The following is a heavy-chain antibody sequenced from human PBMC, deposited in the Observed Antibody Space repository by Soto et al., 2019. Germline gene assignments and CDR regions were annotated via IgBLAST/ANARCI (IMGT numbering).Heavy chain of an antibody. D-gene: IGHD6-6*01. CDR3: ARDRPTSSIRSRDYYYAMDV. V-gene: IGHV1-18*01. CDR2: ISSYNGNT. CDR1: GYTFITYG. Sequence: QVQLVQSAAEVKKPGASVKVSCKASGYTFITYGISWVREAPGQGLEWKGWISSYNGNTNYAQKLQGRVTMTTDTSTTTAYMELRSLRSDDRAVYYCARDRPTSSIRSRDYYYAMDVWGQGTTVTVSS. J-gene: IGHJ6*02.